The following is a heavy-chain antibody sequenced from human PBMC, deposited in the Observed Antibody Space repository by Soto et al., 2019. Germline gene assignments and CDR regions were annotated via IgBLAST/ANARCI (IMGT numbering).Heavy chain of an antibody. J-gene: IGHJ3*02. Sequence: ASVKVSSKASGHTFSNYHMHWVRQAPGPGLEWMGWINPNSGGTNYAQKFQGWVTMTRDTSISTAYMELSRLRSDDTAVYYCAREGLGYCSSTSCHDAFDIWGQGTRVTV. V-gene: IGHV1-2*04. CDR1: GHTFSNYH. CDR2: INPNSGGT. CDR3: AREGLGYCSSTSCHDAFDI. D-gene: IGHD2-2*01.